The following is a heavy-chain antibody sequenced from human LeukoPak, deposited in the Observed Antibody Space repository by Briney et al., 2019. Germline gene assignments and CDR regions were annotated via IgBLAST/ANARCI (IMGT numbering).Heavy chain of an antibody. Sequence: SGPTLVNPTQTLTLTCTFSGFSLSTSGMCVSWIRQPPGKALEWLARIDWDDDKYYSTSLKTRLTISKDTSKNQVVLTMTNMDPVDTATYYCARIGYCSGGRLYYFDYWGQGTLVTVSS. CDR2: IDWDDDK. CDR3: ARIGYCSGGRLYYFDY. CDR1: GFSLSTSGMC. V-gene: IGHV2-70*11. D-gene: IGHD2-15*01. J-gene: IGHJ4*02.